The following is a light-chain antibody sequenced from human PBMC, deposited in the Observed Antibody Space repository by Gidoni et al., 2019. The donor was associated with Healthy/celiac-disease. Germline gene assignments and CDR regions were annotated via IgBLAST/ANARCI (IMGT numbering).Light chain of an antibody. CDR3: QQYAWSA. CDR2: GAS. Sequence: EIVLTQSPGTLSLSPGERATLACRARQSVSSSYLAWYQQKPVQAPRLLIYGASSRATGIPDRFSGSGSGTDFTLTISRLEPEDFAVYYCQQYAWSAFGQGTKVEIK. J-gene: IGKJ1*01. V-gene: IGKV3-20*01. CDR1: QSVSSSY.